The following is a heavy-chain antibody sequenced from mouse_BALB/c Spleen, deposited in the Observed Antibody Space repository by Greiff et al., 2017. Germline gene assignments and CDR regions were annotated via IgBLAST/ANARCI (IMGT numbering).Heavy chain of an antibody. J-gene: IGHJ2*01. CDR3: ARSLGLLRSHFDY. Sequence: VQLQQSGTVLARPGASVKMSCKASGYTFTSYWMHWVKQRPGQGLEWIGAIYPGNSDTSYNQKFKGKAKLTAVTSTSTAYMELSSLTNEDSAVYYCARSLGLLRSHFDYWGQGTTLTVSS. V-gene: IGHV1-5*01. CDR2: IYPGNSDT. D-gene: IGHD1-1*01. CDR1: GYTFTSYW.